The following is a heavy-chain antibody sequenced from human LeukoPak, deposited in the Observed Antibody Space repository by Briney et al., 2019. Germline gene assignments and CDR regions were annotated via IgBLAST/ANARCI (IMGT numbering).Heavy chain of an antibody. V-gene: IGHV1-69*13. CDR2: IIPIFGTG. J-gene: IGHJ4*02. CDR3: AKGHDDFRQFDY. CDR1: GGTFANYA. Sequence: ASVKVSCTASGGTFANYAISWVRKAPGQGLEWMGGIIPIFGTGDSAQKFRGRLTITADESTRTTYMELSSLRSEDTAVYYCAKGHDDFRQFDYWGQGTLVTVSS. D-gene: IGHD3-3*01.